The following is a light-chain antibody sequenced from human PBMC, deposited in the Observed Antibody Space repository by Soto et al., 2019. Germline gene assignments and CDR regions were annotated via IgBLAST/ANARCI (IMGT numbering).Light chain of an antibody. CDR3: MQAKQLRT. V-gene: IGKV2-24*01. CDR1: QSLVASDGNMY. J-gene: IGKJ5*01. Sequence: EIVMTQTPLFLPVTLGQPASISCKSSQSLVASDGNMYLNWLHQRPGQPPRLLIYKVSKRFSVVPDRFSGSGAGTDFTLHISRVEAEDVGIYFCMQAKQLRTFGQGTRLEI. CDR2: KVS.